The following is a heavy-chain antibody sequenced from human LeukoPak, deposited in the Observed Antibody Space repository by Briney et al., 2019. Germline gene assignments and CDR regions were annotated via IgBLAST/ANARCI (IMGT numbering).Heavy chain of an antibody. CDR1: GFNFNAYI. J-gene: IGHJ4*02. CDR3: ASGIYDGSPLDY. Sequence: GGSLRLSCAASGFNFNAYIMNWVRQAPGKGLEWVSSISTSSTYIYYADSVKGRFTISRDNVKKSLYVQMNSLRAEDTAVYYCASGIYDGSPLDYWGQGTLVTVSS. CDR2: ISTSSTYI. D-gene: IGHD3-3*01. V-gene: IGHV3-21*01.